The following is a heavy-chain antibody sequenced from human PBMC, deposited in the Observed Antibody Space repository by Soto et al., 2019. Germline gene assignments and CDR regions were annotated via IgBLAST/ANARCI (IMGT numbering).Heavy chain of an antibody. D-gene: IGHD1-26*01. J-gene: IGHJ4*02. CDR3: ARDPLVGAIDY. CDR2: INSDGSDT. V-gene: IGHV3-74*01. Sequence: PGGSLRLSCAASGFTFSNFWMHWVRQAPGKGLLWVSRINSDGSDTIYADSVKGRFTISRDNAKNTLYLQMNSLRAEDTAVYYCARDPLVGAIDYWGQGTLVTVSS. CDR1: GFTFSNFW.